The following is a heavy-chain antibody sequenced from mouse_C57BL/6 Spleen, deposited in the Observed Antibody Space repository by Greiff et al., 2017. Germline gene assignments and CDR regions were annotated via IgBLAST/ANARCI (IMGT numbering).Heavy chain of an antibody. D-gene: IGHD1-1*01. J-gene: IGHJ2*01. CDR1: GYTFTSYW. CDR2: IHPSDSDT. V-gene: IGHV1-74*01. CDR3: AICTTVHGSYFDY. Sequence: QVQLQQPGAELVKPGASVKVSCKASGYTFTSYWMHWVKQRPGQGLEWIGSIHPSDSDTNYNQKFKGKATLTVDKSYSTAYMQLSSLTSEDSAVYYCAICTTVHGSYFDYWGQGTTLTVSS.